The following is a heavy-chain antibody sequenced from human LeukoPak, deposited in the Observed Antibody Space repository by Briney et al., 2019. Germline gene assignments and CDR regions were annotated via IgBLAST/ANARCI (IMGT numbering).Heavy chain of an antibody. CDR3: ARQVRVRGAVDY. J-gene: IGHJ4*02. D-gene: IGHD3-10*01. V-gene: IGHV4-4*09. CDR2: IYTSGST. CDR1: GGSISSYY. Sequence: SETLSLTCTVSGGSISSYYWSWIRQPPGKGLEWIGYIYTSGSTNYNPSLKSRDTISVDTSKNQFSLKLSSVTAADTAVYYCARQVRVRGAVDYWGQGTLVTVSS.